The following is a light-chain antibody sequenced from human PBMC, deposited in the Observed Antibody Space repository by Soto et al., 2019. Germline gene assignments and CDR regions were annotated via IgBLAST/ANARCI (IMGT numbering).Light chain of an antibody. CDR3: SSYAGYNNVV. Sequence: QSALTQPPSASGSPGQSVTISCTGTSSDIGAYNYVSWYQQHPGKAPKLVIYEVSKRPSGVPDRFSGSKSGNTASLTVSGVQAEDEADYYCSSYAGYNNVVFGGGTKVTVL. CDR1: SSDIGAYNY. J-gene: IGLJ2*01. V-gene: IGLV2-8*01. CDR2: EVS.